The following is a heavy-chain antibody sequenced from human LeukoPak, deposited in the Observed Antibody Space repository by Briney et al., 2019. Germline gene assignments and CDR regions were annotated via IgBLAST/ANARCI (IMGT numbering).Heavy chain of an antibody. CDR1: GYTFTTLA. CDR2: MNPNSGNT. Sequence: ASVKVSCKASGYTFTTLAFSWVRQATGQGLEWMGWMNPNSGNTGYAQKFQGRVTMTRNTSISTAYMELSSLRSEDTAVYYCARGNPYSCGGDCHTFDYWGQGTLVTVSS. D-gene: IGHD2-21*02. J-gene: IGHJ4*02. V-gene: IGHV1-8*01. CDR3: ARGNPYSCGGDCHTFDY.